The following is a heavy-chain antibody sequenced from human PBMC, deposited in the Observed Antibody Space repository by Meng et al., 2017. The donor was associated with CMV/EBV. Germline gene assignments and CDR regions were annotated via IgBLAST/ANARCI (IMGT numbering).Heavy chain of an antibody. CDR2: ISSSGNTK. J-gene: IGHJ6*02. V-gene: IGHV3-48*03. D-gene: IGHD3-3*01. CDR1: GFNFSNYE. CDR3: AREIGVARYDWYGMDV. Sequence: GESLKISCAASGFNFSNYEMNWVRQAPGKGLEWLSYISSSGNTKYYADSVKGRFTISRDNAKNSLYLQMNSLRAEDTAVYYCAREIGVARYDWYGMDVWGQGTTVTVSS.